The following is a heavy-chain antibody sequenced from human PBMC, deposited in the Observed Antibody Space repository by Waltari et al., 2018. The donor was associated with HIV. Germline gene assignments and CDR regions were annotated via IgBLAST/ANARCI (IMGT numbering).Heavy chain of an antibody. V-gene: IGHV3-15*01. CDR2: IKSEDDGGTT. J-gene: IGHJ4*02. CDR3: TSTGGGITDY. Sequence: EVQLVESGGGLVKHGESLRLSCAASGFTLTNAWLSWVRQAPGKGLEWVGRIKSEDDGGTTDYAAPVKGRFTISRDDSKNALYLQMNSLKTEDTALYYCTSTGGGITDYWGQGTLVTVSS. CDR1: GFTLTNAW. D-gene: IGHD2-15*01.